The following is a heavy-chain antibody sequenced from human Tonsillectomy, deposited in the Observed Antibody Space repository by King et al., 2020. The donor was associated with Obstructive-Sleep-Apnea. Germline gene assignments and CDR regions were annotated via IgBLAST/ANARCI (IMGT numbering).Heavy chain of an antibody. CDR3: ARDRSGYHYVDY. J-gene: IGHJ4*02. D-gene: IGHD5-12*01. CDR1: GGSISSGGYD. Sequence: QVQLQESGPGLVKPSQTLSLTCTVSGGSISSGGYDWTWIRQPPGKGLEWIGSTYSSGVTNYKPPLKSRITISVDTSKSQFSLKLSSVTAADTAVYYCARDRSGYHYVDYWGQGTLVTVSS. CDR2: TYSSGVT. V-gene: IGHV4-31*03.